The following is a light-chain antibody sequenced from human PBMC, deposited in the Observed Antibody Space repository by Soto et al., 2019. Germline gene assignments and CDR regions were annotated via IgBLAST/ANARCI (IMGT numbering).Light chain of an antibody. Sequence: NVWTQSPGTLALSPGERATLSCRASQSVSSGYLAWYQRKPRQATRLLIYDAFSRATGIPDRFSGSGSGTYFTLTSTRLEPEDFAVYYCQHYGRTPYTFGQGTKLQIK. CDR3: QHYGRTPYT. V-gene: IGKV3-20*01. J-gene: IGKJ2*01. CDR1: QSVSSGY. CDR2: DAF.